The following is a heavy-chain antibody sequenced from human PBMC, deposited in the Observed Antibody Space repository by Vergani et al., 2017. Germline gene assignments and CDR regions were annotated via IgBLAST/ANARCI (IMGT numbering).Heavy chain of an antibody. CDR2: IIPILGIA. V-gene: IGHV1-69*04. CDR3: ASGLREPKRRNAFDI. D-gene: IGHD1-26*01. Sequence: QVQLVQSGAEVKKPGASVKVSCKASGGTFSSYAISWVRQAPGQGLEWMGRIIPILGIANYAQKFQGRVTITAGKSTSTAYMELSSLRSEDTAVYYCASGLREPKRRNAFDIWGQGTMVTVSS. J-gene: IGHJ3*02. CDR1: GGTFSSYA.